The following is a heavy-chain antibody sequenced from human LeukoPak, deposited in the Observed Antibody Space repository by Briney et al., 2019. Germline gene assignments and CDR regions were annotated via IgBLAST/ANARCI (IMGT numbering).Heavy chain of an antibody. CDR3: ARDECSSTSCYTNYYYGMDV. J-gene: IGHJ6*02. V-gene: IGHV4-30-4*01. CDR2: IYYSGST. Sequence: PSETLSLTCTVSGGSISSGDYYWSWIRQPPGKGLEWIGYIYYSGSTYYNPSLKSRVTISVDTYKNQFSLKLSSVTAADTAVYYCARDECSSTSCYTNYYYGMDVWGQGTTVTVSS. D-gene: IGHD2-2*02. CDR1: GGSISSGDYY.